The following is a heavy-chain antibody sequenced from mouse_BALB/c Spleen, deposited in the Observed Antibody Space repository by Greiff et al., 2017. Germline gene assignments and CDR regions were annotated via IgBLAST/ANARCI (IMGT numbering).Heavy chain of an antibody. Sequence: EVKLQESGPELVKPGASVKIPCKASGYTFTDYNMDWVKQSHGKSLEWIGDINPNNGGTIYNQKFKGKATLTVDKSSSTAYMELRSLTSDDTAVYYCARVRLRLRYYFDYWGQGTTLTVSS. CDR3: ARVRLRLRYYFDY. CDR1: GYTFTDYN. D-gene: IGHD1-2*01. V-gene: IGHV1-18*01. CDR2: INPNNGGT. J-gene: IGHJ2*01.